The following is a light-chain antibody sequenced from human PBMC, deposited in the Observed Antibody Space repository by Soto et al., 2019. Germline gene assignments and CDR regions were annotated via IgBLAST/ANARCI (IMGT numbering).Light chain of an antibody. CDR3: GTWDSSLSAVV. Sequence: QSVLTQPPSVSAAPGQKVTISCSGSTSNIYYTYVSWYQDLPGTAPKLLIYDNNNRPSGIPDRFSGSKSGTSATLVITGLQTGDEADYYCGTWDSSLSAVVFGGGTKVTVL. CDR1: TSNIYYTY. J-gene: IGLJ2*01. CDR2: DNN. V-gene: IGLV1-51*01.